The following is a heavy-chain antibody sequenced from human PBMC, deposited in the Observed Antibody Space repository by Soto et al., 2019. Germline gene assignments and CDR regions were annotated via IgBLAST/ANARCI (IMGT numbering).Heavy chain of an antibody. CDR1: GYTFTNYG. J-gene: IGHJ4*02. D-gene: IGHD3-3*01. CDR3: ARWRGYHNYCSLSDY. CDR2: ISAYNGNT. V-gene: IGHV1-18*01. Sequence: QVQLVQSGAEVKKPGASVKVSRKTSGYTFTNYGISWVRQAPGQGLEWVGWISAYNGNTNDAQKLQGRVNMTTDASTNTVSMELRSLRSDDTAVYYCARWRGYHNYCSLSDYWGQGTLVTVAS.